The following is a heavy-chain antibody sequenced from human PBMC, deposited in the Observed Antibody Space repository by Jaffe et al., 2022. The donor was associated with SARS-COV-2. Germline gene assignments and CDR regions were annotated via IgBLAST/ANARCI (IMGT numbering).Heavy chain of an antibody. D-gene: IGHD4-4*01. J-gene: IGHJ4*02. CDR1: GASISTYN. CDR2: MYTSGYN. CDR3: ARFDHSGNPE. Sequence: QVQVQESGPGLVKPSETLSLTCTVSGASISTYNWVWIRQPPGKGLEWIGYMYTSGYNDYSPSLKSRVFISLEKSKNQFSLRLTSVTAADTAVYYCARFDHSGNPEWGQGTLVTVSS. V-gene: IGHV4-4*08.